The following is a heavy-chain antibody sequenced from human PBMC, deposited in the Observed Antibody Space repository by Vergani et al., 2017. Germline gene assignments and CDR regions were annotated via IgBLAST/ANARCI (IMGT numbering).Heavy chain of an antibody. J-gene: IGHJ4*02. CDR3: ARGIVVVAATPPYDSSGYYYYFDY. V-gene: IGHV1-69*12. D-gene: IGHD3-22*01. Sequence: QVQLVQSGAEVKKPGSSVKVSCKASGATFRSYAISWVRQAPGQGLEWMGGIIPIFGTANYAQKFQGRVTITADESTSTAYMELSSLRSEDTAVYYCARGIVVVAATPPYDSSGYYYYFDYWGQGTLVTVSS. CDR2: IIPIFGTA. CDR1: GATFRSYA.